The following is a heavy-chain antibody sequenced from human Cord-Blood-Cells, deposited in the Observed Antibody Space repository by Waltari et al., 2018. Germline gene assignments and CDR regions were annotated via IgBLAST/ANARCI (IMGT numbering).Heavy chain of an antibody. CDR2: ISYDGSNK. D-gene: IGHD7-27*01. CDR3: AKLGTGDPPFDY. J-gene: IGHJ4*02. V-gene: IGHV3-30*18. CDR1: GFTFSSYG. Sequence: QVQLVESGGGVVQPGRSLRLSCAASGFTFSSYGMHRVRQAPGKGLEWVAVISYDGSNKYYADSVKGRFTISRDNSKNTLYLQMNSLRAEDTAVYYCAKLGTGDPPFDYWGQGTLVTVSS.